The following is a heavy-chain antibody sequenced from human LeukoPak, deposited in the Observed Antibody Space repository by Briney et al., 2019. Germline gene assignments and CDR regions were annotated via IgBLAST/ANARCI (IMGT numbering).Heavy chain of an antibody. J-gene: IGHJ6*02. CDR3: ARLANGPPYYYYGMDV. CDR2: MYYTGSS. V-gene: IGHV4-59*08. D-gene: IGHD1-1*01. Sequence: PSETLSLTCTFSGGSISPYYWSWIRQSPGKGLEWIGYMYYTGSSKYSPSLKSRVTISVDTSKNQFSLKLSSVTAADTAVYYCARLANGPPYYYYGMDVWGQGTTVTVSS. CDR1: GGSISPYY.